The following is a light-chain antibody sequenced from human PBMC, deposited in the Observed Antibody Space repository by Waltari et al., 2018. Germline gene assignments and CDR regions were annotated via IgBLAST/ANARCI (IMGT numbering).Light chain of an antibody. Sequence: SYELTQAPSVPVAPGKTATITLGGTKVGSKSVHWFQQKTGQAPVLVIYYDSDRPSGIPDRFSGSNTGNTATLTISRVEAGDEADYYCQVWDSGRDQVVFGGGTKLAVL. CDR2: YDS. CDR3: QVWDSGRDQVV. J-gene: IGLJ2*01. V-gene: IGLV3-21*01. CDR1: KVGSKS.